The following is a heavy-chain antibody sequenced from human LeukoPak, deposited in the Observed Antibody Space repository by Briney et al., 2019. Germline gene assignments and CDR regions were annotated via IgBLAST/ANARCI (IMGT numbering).Heavy chain of an antibody. CDR3: ARDAGNSGYDLFDF. Sequence: PGGSLRLSCAASGFTLSSYWMNWVRQAPGKGLEWVANIKQDGSAEYYVDSVKGRFTISRDNAKNSLYLQMNSLRVEDTAVYYCARDAGNSGYDLFDFWGQGTLVTVSS. V-gene: IGHV3-7*04. J-gene: IGHJ4*02. CDR2: IKQDGSAE. CDR1: GFTLSSYW. D-gene: IGHD5-12*01.